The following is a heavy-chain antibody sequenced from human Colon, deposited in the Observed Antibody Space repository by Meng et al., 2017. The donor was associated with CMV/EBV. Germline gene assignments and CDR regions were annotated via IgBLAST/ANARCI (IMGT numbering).Heavy chain of an antibody. Sequence: GSLRLSCTVSSDSFRGFYWNWIRQAPGKGLEWIGYVYNSVSTNYNSSLKSRVTISADTSKNQFSLRLTAVTAADTAVYYCARDPAGMVMPAARGYFDSWGQGRVVTVSS. J-gene: IGHJ4*02. CDR1: SDSFRGFY. CDR2: VYNSVST. D-gene: IGHD2-21*01. V-gene: IGHV4-59*01. CDR3: ARDPAGMVMPAARGYFDS.